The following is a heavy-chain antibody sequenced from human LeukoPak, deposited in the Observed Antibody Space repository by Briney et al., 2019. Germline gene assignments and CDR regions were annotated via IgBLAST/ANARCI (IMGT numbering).Heavy chain of an antibody. V-gene: IGHV3-23*01. CDR2: ISGSGGST. CDR3: ARCLDFWSGYYNWFDP. CDR1: GFTFSSYA. J-gene: IGHJ5*02. Sequence: GGSLRLSCAASGFTFSSYAMSWVRQAPGKGLEWVSAISGSGGSTYYADSVKGRFTISRDNSKNTLYLQMNSLRAEDTAVYYCARCLDFWSGYYNWFDPWGQGTLVTVSS. D-gene: IGHD3-3*01.